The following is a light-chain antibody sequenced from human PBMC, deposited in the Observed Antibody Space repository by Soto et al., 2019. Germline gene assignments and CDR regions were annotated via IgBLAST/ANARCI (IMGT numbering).Light chain of an antibody. CDR3: SSFTSSDTLV. CDR1: SSDVGGSNY. V-gene: IGLV2-14*01. CDR2: AVS. Sequence: QSALTQPASVSWSPGQSITISCTGTSSDVGGSNYVSWYQQHPGKAPKLMIYAVSNRPSGVSNRFSGYKSGNTASLTISGLQAEDEANYYCSSFTSSDTLVFGGGTKLTVL. J-gene: IGLJ3*02.